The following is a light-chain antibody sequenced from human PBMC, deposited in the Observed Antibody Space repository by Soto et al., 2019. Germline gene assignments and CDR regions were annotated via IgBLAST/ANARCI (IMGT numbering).Light chain of an antibody. CDR2: EVT. V-gene: IGLV2-23*02. CDR1: NSDVGSYNL. J-gene: IGLJ1*01. CDR3: FSYAGDSVYV. Sequence: QSVLTQPASVSGSPRQSITICCTGTNSDVGSYNLVSWFQQHPGKVPKLVIYEVTKRPSGVSDRFSGSKSGNTASLTISGLQAEDEADYYCFSYAGDSVYVFGTGTKVTVL.